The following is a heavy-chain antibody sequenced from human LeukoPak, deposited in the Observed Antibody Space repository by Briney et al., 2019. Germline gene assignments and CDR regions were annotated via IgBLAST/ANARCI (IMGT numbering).Heavy chain of an antibody. CDR2: ISGSGGST. J-gene: IGHJ4*02. V-gene: IGHV3-23*01. D-gene: IGHD3-3*01. Sequence: GGSLRLSCAASGFTFSSYAMSWVRQAPGKGLEWDSAISGSGGSTYYADCVKGRFTISRDNSKNTLYLQMNSLRAEDTAVYYCAKDRKRFLEWLLPHYWGQGTLVTVSS. CDR3: AKDRKRFLEWLLPHY. CDR1: GFTFSSYA.